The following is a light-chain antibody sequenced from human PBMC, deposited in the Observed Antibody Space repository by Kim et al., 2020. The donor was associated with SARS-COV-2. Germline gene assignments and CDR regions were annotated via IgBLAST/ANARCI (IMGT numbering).Light chain of an antibody. Sequence: QRVTISYTGCSANIGADSGVHWYQQLRGAAPELLIYGNSHRPSGVPDRFSGSKAGTSASLAITGLQAEDEADYCCQSYDNNRSGSLFGGGTQLTVL. CDR3: QSYDNNRSGSL. CDR2: GNS. J-gene: IGLJ2*01. CDR1: SANIGADSG. V-gene: IGLV1-40*01.